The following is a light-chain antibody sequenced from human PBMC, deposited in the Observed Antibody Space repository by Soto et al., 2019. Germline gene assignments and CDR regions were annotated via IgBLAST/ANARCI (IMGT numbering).Light chain of an antibody. Sequence: QAVLTQSPSASASLGASVKLTCTLSSGHSSYAIAWHQQQPEKGPRYWMTLNSDGSHSKGDGIPDRFSGSSSGAERYLTISSLQSEDEADYYCQTWGTGTWVFGGGTKLTVL. J-gene: IGLJ3*02. CDR2: LNSDGSH. V-gene: IGLV4-69*01. CDR1: SGHSSYA. CDR3: QTWGTGTWV.